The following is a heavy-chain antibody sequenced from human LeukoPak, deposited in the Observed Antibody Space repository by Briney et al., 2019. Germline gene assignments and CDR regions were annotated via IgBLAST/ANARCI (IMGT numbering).Heavy chain of an antibody. D-gene: IGHD4-23*01. V-gene: IGHV3-53*01. J-gene: IGHJ4*02. CDR3: AGGNFGNLPFDY. Sequence: GGSLRLSWAASGLSVTNTYMNWVRQAPGKGLEWVSVIFSGGSTYYTDSVKVRFTISRDHSKNTLYLQMNALRAEDTAVYYRAGGNFGNLPFDYWGQGTLVTVAS. CDR1: GLSVTNTY. CDR2: IFSGGST.